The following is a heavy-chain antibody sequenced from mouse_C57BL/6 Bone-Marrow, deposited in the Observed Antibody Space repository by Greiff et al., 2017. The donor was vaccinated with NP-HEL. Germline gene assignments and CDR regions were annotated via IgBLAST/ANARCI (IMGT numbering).Heavy chain of an antibody. CDR3: ARRGNYYASSYRYYYAMDN. V-gene: IGHV1-18*01. Sequence: EVQLQQSGPELVKPGASVKIPCKASGYTFTDYNMDWVKQSHGKSLEWIGDINPNNGGTIYNQKFKGKATLTVDKSSSTAYMELRSLTSEDTAVYYYARRGNYYASSYRYYYAMDNWGQGTSVTVSS. D-gene: IGHD1-1*01. CDR1: GYTFTDYN. CDR2: INPNNGGT. J-gene: IGHJ4*01.